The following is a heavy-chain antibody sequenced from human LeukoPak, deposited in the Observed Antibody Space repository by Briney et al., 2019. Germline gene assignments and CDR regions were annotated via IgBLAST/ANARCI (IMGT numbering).Heavy chain of an antibody. CDR1: GYTFTGYY. CDR3: ASTSTYDAFDI. J-gene: IGHJ3*02. D-gene: IGHD2/OR15-2a*01. CDR2: INPNSGGT. V-gene: IGHV1-2*02. Sequence: ASVKVSCKASGYTFTGYYMHWVRQAPGQGLEWMGWINPNSGGTNYAQKLQGRVTMTRDTPISTAYMELSRLRSDDTAVYYCASTSTYDAFDIWGQGTMVTVSS.